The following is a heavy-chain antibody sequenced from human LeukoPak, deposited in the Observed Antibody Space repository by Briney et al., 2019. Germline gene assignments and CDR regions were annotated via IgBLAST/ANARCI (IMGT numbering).Heavy chain of an antibody. D-gene: IGHD2-2*01. Sequence: GGSLRLSSAASGFTFSSYGMHWVRQAPGKGLEWVAFIRYDGSNKYYADSVKGRFTISRDNSKNTLYLQMNSLRAEDTAVYYCAKSSPFVVVPAAIINWGQGTLVAVSS. J-gene: IGHJ4*02. CDR3: AKSSPFVVVPAAIIN. V-gene: IGHV3-30*02. CDR1: GFTFSSYG. CDR2: IRYDGSNK.